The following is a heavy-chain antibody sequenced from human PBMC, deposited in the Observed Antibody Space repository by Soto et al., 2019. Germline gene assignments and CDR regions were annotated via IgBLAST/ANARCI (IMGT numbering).Heavy chain of an antibody. CDR3: ARAYYDFWEAMDV. D-gene: IGHD3-3*01. CDR2: ISSRTTSI. J-gene: IGHJ6*02. Sequence: PGGSLRLSCVASGLTFSDYNVNWVRQAPGKGLEWVSYISSRTTSIYYADSVKGRFTVSIDNAKKSVHLQMNSLTDEDTALYYCARAYYDFWEAMDVWGHGTRVTVSS. CDR1: GLTFSDYN. V-gene: IGHV3-48*02.